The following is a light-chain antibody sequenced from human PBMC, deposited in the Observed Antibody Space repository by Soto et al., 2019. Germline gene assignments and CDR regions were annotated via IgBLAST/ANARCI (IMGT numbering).Light chain of an antibody. V-gene: IGLV2-14*01. CDR2: EVT. J-gene: IGLJ2*01. CDR1: SSDVGGYKY. Sequence: QSALTQPASVSGSPGQSITISCTGTSSDVGGYKYVSWYQQHPDKVPKLMIYEVTNRPSGVSPRFSGSKSGNTASLTISGLQAEDEADYYCSSYTSSSNSVIFGGGTKLTVL. CDR3: SSYTSSSNSVI.